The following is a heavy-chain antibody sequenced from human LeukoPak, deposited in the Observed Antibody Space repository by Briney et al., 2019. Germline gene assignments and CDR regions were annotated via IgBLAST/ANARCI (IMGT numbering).Heavy chain of an antibody. CDR1: GFTFSSYW. J-gene: IGHJ3*02. V-gene: IGHV3-7*01. Sequence: GGSLRLSCAASGFTFSSYWMSWVRQAPGEGREGVANIKQDGSENYSVDSVKGRFTISRDNAKNSLYLQMKSLRAEDTAVDYCARDLWGATIAGAFDIWGQGTMVTVSS. CDR3: ARDLWGATIAGAFDI. CDR2: IKQDGSEN. D-gene: IGHD1-26*01.